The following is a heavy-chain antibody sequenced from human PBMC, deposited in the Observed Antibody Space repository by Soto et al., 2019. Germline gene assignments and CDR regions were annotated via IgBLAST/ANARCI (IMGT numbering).Heavy chain of an antibody. CDR2: ILPSFGTA. CDR3: TRGGSPRRGPNYYYYGLDV. D-gene: IGHD3-10*01. CDR1: GGTFSSYA. V-gene: IGHV1-69*06. Sequence: QVQLVQSGAEVKKPGSSVKVSCKASGGTFSSYAISWVRQAPGQGLEWMGGILPSFGTANYAQKFQGRVTITADTSTSTAYMELNSLRSEDTAVYYCTRGGSPRRGPNYYYYGLDVWGQGTTVTVSS. J-gene: IGHJ6*02.